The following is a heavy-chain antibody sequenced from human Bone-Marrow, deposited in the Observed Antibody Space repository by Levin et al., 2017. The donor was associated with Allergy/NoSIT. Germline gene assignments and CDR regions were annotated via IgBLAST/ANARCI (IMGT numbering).Heavy chain of an antibody. CDR2: IKSTSDGGTT. CDR3: TTLGSSRKFDY. Sequence: GGSLRLSCAASGFTFTDAWMNWVRQAPGKGLEWIGRIKSTSDGGTTDYAAPVKGRFTISRDDSESTVHLLMNSLKNEDTAIYYCTTLGSSRKFDYWGQGALVTVSS. D-gene: IGHD3-10*01. CDR1: GFTFTDAW. V-gene: IGHV3-15*01. J-gene: IGHJ4*02.